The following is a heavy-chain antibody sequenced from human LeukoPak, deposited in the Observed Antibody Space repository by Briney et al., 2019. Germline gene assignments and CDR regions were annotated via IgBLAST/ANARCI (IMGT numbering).Heavy chain of an antibody. J-gene: IGHJ3*01. V-gene: IGHV4-39*01. CDR2: TYYSGTI. CDR3: ARLMADPNAFDF. D-gene: IGHD2-8*01. Sequence: SETLSLTCTVSGDSIRSASYCWDWIRQPPGKGLEWIGTTYYSGTISYNSSLKSRVTISVDTSKNQVSLTVTSVTAADTAMFYCARLMADPNAFDFWGQGTMVTVSS. CDR1: GDSIRSASYC.